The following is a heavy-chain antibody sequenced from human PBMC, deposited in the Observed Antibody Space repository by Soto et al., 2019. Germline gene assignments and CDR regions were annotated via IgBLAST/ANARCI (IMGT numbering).Heavy chain of an antibody. D-gene: IGHD3-3*01. J-gene: IGHJ6*02. CDR2: INPSSGSA. V-gene: IGHV1-46*03. CDR3: ARGYDLPYYYYGLDV. Sequence: QVQLVQSGAEVKKPGASVRVSCKASGYTFTTYYIHWVRQAPGQGLEWMGIINPSSGSAGYAQKFQVSVTMTMDKPTSTFYLELGSLRSEDTAVYYCARGYDLPYYYYGLDVWGQGTTVTVSS. CDR1: GYTFTTYY.